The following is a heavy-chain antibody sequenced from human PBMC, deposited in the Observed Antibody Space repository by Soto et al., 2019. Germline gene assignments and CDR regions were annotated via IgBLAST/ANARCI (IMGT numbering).Heavy chain of an antibody. CDR3: ATIPYYYDSSARPDY. CDR2: IDPSGGRT. Sequence: XSVKVSCKASGYTXXXYGISWVRQAPGQGLEWMGWIDPSGGRTIYAQKFQGRVTMTEDTSTDTAYMELSSLRSEDTAVYYCATIPYYYDSSARPDYWGQGTLVTVSS. D-gene: IGHD3-22*01. V-gene: IGHV1-18*01. J-gene: IGHJ4*02. CDR1: GYTXXXYG.